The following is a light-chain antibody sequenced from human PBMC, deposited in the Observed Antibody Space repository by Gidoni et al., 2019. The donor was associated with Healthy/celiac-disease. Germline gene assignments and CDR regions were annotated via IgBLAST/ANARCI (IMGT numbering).Light chain of an antibody. CDR1: SSNIGSNT. CDR3: AAWDDSLNGRGV. V-gene: IGLV1-44*01. CDR2: SNN. Sequence: QSVLTQPPSASGTPGQRVTISCSGSSSNIGSNTVNWYQQLPGTAPKLLIYSNNQRPSGVPDRFSGSKSGTSAFLANSGLQSEDEADYYCAAWDDSLNGRGVFGGGTKLTVL. J-gene: IGLJ2*01.